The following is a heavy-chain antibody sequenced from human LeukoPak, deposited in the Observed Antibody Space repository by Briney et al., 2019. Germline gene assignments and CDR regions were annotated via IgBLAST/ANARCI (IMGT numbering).Heavy chain of an antibody. CDR1: DASFSGCY. V-gene: IGHV4-34*01. CDR2: INHSGSA. CDR3: AGGYSGYDVGY. J-gene: IGHJ4*02. D-gene: IGHD5-12*01. Sequence: SETLSLTCAVYDASFSGCYWNWIRQTPGKGLEWIGEINHSGSANYHPSLMSRVTFSIDTSKKQFSLNLTSVTVADTAVYYCAGGYSGYDVGYWGQGTRVTVSS.